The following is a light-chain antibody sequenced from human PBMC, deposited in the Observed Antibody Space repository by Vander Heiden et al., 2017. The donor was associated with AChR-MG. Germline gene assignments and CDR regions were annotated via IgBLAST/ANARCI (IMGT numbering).Light chain of an antibody. J-gene: IGKJ4*01. CDR3: QQADAWPLT. CDR2: GVS. CDR1: QTIGNN. V-gene: IGKV3-15*01. Sequence: EIVMTQSPATLSVSPGERVTLSCRASQTIGNNLAWYQQKLGQAPRLLIHGVSTRATGVAARFSGSGSGTDFTLTINSLESEDFAVYYCQQADAWPLTFGGGTKVEIK.